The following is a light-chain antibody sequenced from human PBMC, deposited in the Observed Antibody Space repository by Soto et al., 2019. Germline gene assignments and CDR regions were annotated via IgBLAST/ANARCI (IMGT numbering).Light chain of an antibody. V-gene: IGKV2-28*01. Sequence: EIVMTQSPLSLSVTPGEPASISCRASQSLLHSNGYNYLDWYVQKPGQSPQLLINLASNRASGVPDNFSGSGTGTDFTLNIRRVEAEDDGIYYCMQALQTPWTFGQGTKVEVK. J-gene: IGKJ1*01. CDR3: MQALQTPWT. CDR1: QSLLHSNGYNY. CDR2: LAS.